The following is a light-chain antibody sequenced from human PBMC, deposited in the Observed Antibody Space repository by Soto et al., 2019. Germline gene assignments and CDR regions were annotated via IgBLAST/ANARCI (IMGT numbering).Light chain of an antibody. CDR3: SSYAGSTNL. CDR1: SSDVGGYNY. Sequence: QSVLTQPPSASGSPGQSVTISCTGTSSDVGGYNYVSWYQQHPGKAPKLMIYEVSKRPSGVPDRFSGSKSGNTASLTVSGLQAVDEADYYCSSYAGSTNLFGTGTKVTVL. V-gene: IGLV2-8*01. J-gene: IGLJ1*01. CDR2: EVS.